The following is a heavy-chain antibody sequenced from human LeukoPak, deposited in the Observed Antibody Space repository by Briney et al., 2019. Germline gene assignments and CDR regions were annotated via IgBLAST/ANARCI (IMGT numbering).Heavy chain of an antibody. V-gene: IGHV3-15*01. D-gene: IGHD3-3*01. Sequence: GGSLRLSCAASGFTFSNAWMSWVRQAPGKGLEWVGRIKSKTDGGTTDYAAPVKGRFTISRDDSKNTLYLQMNSLKTEDTAVYYCTTEGEVLRFLEWLPFYYFDYWGQGTLVTVSS. CDR1: GFTFSNAW. CDR3: TTEGEVLRFLEWLPFYYFDY. J-gene: IGHJ4*02. CDR2: IKSKTDGGTT.